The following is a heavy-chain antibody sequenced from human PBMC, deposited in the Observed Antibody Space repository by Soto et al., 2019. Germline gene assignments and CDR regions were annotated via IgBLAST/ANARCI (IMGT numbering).Heavy chain of an antibody. V-gene: IGHV4-30-4*01. J-gene: IGHJ4*02. CDR1: GGSISSGDYY. Sequence: SETLSLTCTVSGGSISSGDYYWSWIRQPPGKGLEWIGYIYYSGSTYYNPSLKSRVTISVDTSKNQFSLKLSSVTAADTAVYYCARGRRDGYNRHNWPYYFDYWGQGTLVTVSS. D-gene: IGHD5-12*01. CDR3: ARGRRDGYNRHNWPYYFDY. CDR2: IYYSGST.